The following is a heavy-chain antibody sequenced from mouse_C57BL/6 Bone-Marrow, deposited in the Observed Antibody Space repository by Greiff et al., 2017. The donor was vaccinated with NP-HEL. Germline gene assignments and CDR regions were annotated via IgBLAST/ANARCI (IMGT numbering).Heavy chain of an antibody. CDR1: GYAFTNYL. CDR2: INPGSGGT. Sequence: VQLVESGAELVRPGTSVKVSCKASGYAFTNYLIEWVKQRPGQGLEWIGVINPGSGGTNYNEKFKGKATLTADKSSSTAYMQLSSLTSEDSAVYFCARFDYDASYAMDYWGQGTSVTVSS. J-gene: IGHJ4*01. V-gene: IGHV1-54*01. CDR3: ARFDYDASYAMDY. D-gene: IGHD2-4*01.